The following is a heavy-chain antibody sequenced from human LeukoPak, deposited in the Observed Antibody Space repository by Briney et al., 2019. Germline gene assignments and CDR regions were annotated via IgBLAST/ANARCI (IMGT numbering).Heavy chain of an antibody. CDR2: ISGSGGST. Sequence: PSETLSLTCTVSGGSISSSSYYWGWIRQPPGKGLEWVSAISGSGGSTYYADSVKGRFTISRDNSKNTLYLQMNSLRAEDTAVYYCAKAGTGYYNYYYYYMDVWGKGTTVTVSS. D-gene: IGHD3-9*01. V-gene: IGHV3-23*01. CDR1: GGSISSSSYY. CDR3: AKAGTGYYNYYYYYMDV. J-gene: IGHJ6*03.